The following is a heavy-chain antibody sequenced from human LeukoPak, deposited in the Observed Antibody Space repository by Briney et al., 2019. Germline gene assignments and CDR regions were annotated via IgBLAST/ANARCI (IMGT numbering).Heavy chain of an antibody. CDR1: GLTFDDYA. V-gene: IGHV3-9*01. CDR3: ASALGSYYGSGSTNDY. CDR2: ISWNSGSI. Sequence: GGSLRLSCAASGLTFDDYAMHWVRQAPGKGLEWVSGISWNSGSIGYADSVKGRFTISRDNAKNSLYLQMNSLRAEDTALYYCASALGSYYGSGSTNDYWGQGTLVTVSS. D-gene: IGHD3-10*01. J-gene: IGHJ4*02.